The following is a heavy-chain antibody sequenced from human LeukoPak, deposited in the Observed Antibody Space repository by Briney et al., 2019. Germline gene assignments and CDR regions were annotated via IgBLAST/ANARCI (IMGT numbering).Heavy chain of an antibody. V-gene: IGHV3-30*18. CDR3: AKRGYFDYLPRWYFDS. CDR2: ISYDGSNK. J-gene: IGHJ4*02. CDR1: GFTFSSYA. D-gene: IGHD3-9*01. Sequence: GGSLRLSCAASGFTFSSYAMHWVRQAPGKGLEWVAVISYDGSNKYYADSVKGRFTISRDNSKNTLYLQMNSLRAEDTAVYYCAKRGYFDYLPRWYFDSWGQGTLVTVSS.